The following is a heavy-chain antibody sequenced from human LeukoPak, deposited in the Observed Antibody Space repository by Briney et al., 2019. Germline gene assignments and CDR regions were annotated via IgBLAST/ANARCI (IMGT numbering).Heavy chain of an antibody. J-gene: IGHJ5*02. CDR3: AKASEQWLWYWFDP. V-gene: IGHV3-9*01. Sequence: GGSLRLSCAASGFTLDDYAMHWVRQAPGKGLEWVSGISWNSGSIGYADSVKGRFTISRDNAKNSLYLQMNSLRAEDTALYYCAKASEQWLWYWFDPWGQGTLVTVSS. CDR1: GFTLDDYA. D-gene: IGHD6-19*01. CDR2: ISWNSGSI.